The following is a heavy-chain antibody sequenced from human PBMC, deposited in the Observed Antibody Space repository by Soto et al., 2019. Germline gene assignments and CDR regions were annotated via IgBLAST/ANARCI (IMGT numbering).Heavy chain of an antibody. D-gene: IGHD6-6*01. J-gene: IGHJ4*02. Sequence: QVQLVQSGAEVKKPGSSVKVSCKASGGTFSSYAISWVRQAPGQGLEWMGGIIPIFGTANYAQTFQGRVTITADESTSTAYMELSSLRSGDTAVYYCARDSLIAARPGYFDYWGQGTLVTVSS. CDR3: ARDSLIAARPGYFDY. CDR2: IIPIFGTA. V-gene: IGHV1-69*01. CDR1: GGTFSSYA.